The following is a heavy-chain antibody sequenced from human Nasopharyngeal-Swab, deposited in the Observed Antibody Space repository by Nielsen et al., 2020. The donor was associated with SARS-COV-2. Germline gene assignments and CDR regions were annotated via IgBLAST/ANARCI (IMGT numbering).Heavy chain of an antibody. CDR2: ISGSGGST. D-gene: IGHD6-13*01. CDR1: GFTFSSYA. J-gene: IGHJ6*02. CDR3: AKDSSPVRYYYYGMDV. Sequence: GGSLRLSCAASGFTFSSYAMSWVRQAPGKGLAWVSSISGSGGSTYYADSVKGRFTISRDNSKNTLYLQMNSLRAEDTAVYYCAKDSSPVRYYYYGMDVWGQGTTVTVSS. V-gene: IGHV3-23*01.